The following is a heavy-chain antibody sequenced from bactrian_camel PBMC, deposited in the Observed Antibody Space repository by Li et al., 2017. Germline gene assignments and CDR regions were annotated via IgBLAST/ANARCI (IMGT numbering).Heavy chain of an antibody. CDR1: GYIDSSRC. CDR3: AAEDGGVVITTYPSGEFGY. J-gene: IGHJ6*01. CDR2: ISSDGTT. V-gene: IGHV3S53*01. D-gene: IGHD3*01. Sequence: VQLVESGGGLVQPGGSLRLSCAASGYIDSSRCMGWYRQPPGKERELVSSISSDGTTIYADSVKGRFTISQDNAKRTLSLQMNSLKTEDTAVYYCAAEDGGVVITTYPSGEFGYWGQGTQVTVS.